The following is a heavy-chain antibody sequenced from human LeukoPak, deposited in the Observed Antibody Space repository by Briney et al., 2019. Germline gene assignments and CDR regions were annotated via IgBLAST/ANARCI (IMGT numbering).Heavy chain of an antibody. CDR1: GGSFSGYY. CDR3: ARDGCGGDCYSGPAGFDP. J-gene: IGHJ5*02. D-gene: IGHD2-21*02. CDR2: INHSGST. V-gene: IGHV4-34*01. Sequence: PSETLSLTCAVYGGSFSGYYWSWIRQPPGKGLEWIGEINHSGSTNYNPSLKSRVTISVDTSKNQFSLKLSSVTAADTAVYYCARDGCGGDCYSGPAGFDPWGQGSLVTVCS.